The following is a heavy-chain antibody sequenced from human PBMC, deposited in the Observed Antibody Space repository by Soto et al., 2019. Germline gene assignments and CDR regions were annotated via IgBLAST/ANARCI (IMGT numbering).Heavy chain of an antibody. D-gene: IGHD2-8*01. Sequence: QVQLVESGGGVVQPGRSLRLSCAASGFTFSSYGMHWVRQAPGKGLEWVAVISYDGSNKYYADSVKGRFTISRDNSKNTLYLQMNSLRAEDTAVYYCAKSLVLMALWYYGMDVWGQGTTVTVSS. J-gene: IGHJ6*02. CDR2: ISYDGSNK. V-gene: IGHV3-30*18. CDR3: AKSLVLMALWYYGMDV. CDR1: GFTFSSYG.